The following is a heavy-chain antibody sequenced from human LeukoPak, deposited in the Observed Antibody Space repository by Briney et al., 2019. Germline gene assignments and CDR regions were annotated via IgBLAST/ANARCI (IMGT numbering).Heavy chain of an antibody. D-gene: IGHD6-13*01. CDR1: GFTFSTYD. J-gene: IGHJ4*01. V-gene: IGHV3-13*01. Sequence: GGSLRLSCAASGFTFSTYDMHWVRQATGKGLEWVSAISTGGDTFYPGSVKGRFTISRENAKNSLYLQMSSLRAEDTAVYYCARGRSSSWYYYFDYWGQGTLVTVSS. CDR3: ARGRSSSWYYYFDY. CDR2: ISTGGDT.